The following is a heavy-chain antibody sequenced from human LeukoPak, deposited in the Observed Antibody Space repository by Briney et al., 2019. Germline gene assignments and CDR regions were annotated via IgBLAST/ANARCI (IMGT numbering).Heavy chain of an antibody. V-gene: IGHV1-69*13. CDR3: ARDRAVVPAAGFFDY. J-gene: IGHJ4*02. Sequence: SVKVSCKASGYTFTGYYMHWVRQAPGQELEWMGGIIPIFGTANYAQKFQGRVTITADESTSTAYMELSSLRSEDTAVYYCARDRAVVPAAGFFDYWGQGTLVTVSS. CDR2: IIPIFGTA. D-gene: IGHD2-2*01. CDR1: GYTFTGYY.